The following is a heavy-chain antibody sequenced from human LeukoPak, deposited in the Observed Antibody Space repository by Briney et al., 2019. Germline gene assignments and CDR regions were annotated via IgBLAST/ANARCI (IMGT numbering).Heavy chain of an antibody. Sequence: GGSLRLSCAASGFTFSSYKMNWVRQAPREGVEGVSYISRSGNTIYYADSVKGRFTISRDNAKNSLYLKMNSLRAEDTAVYYCARVGLRFAFDIWGQGTMVTVSS. CDR2: ISRSGNTI. CDR3: ARVGLRFAFDI. V-gene: IGHV3-48*03. CDR1: GFTFSSYK. D-gene: IGHD3-10*01. J-gene: IGHJ3*02.